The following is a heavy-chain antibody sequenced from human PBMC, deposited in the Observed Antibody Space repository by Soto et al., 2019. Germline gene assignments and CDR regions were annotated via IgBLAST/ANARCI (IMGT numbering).Heavy chain of an antibody. V-gene: IGHV4-4*08. Sequence: QVQLQESGPGLVKPSETLSLTCSVAGGSINSSFWSWLRQSPGKGLEWIGYIYSSGSTSYNPSLKSRVTMSVYASNNQFYLNLRSVTAADTAVYYCARRADDYCYFENWGQGTLVTVSA. J-gene: IGHJ4*02. CDR2: IYSSGST. CDR1: GGSINSSF. D-gene: IGHD3-3*01. CDR3: ARRADDYCYFEN.